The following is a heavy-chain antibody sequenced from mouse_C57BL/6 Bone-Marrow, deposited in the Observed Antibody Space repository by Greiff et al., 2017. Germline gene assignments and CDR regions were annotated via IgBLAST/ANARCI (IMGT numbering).Heavy chain of an antibody. CDR1: GYTFTSYW. V-gene: IGHV1-64*01. D-gene: IGHD3-3*01. CDR2: IYPNSGST. J-gene: IGHJ2*01. CDR3: ARGDFLYYFDY. Sequence: QVQLQQPGAELVKPGASVKLSCKASGYTFTSYWMHWVKQRPGQGLEWIGMIYPNSGSTNYNEKFKSKATLTVDKSSSTAYMQRSRLTSEDSAVYYCARGDFLYYFDYWGQGTTLTVSS.